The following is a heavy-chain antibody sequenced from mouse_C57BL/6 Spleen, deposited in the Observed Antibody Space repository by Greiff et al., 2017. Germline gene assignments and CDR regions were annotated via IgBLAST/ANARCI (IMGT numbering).Heavy chain of an antibody. CDR2: ISYDGSN. V-gene: IGHV3-6*01. J-gene: IGHJ1*03. Sequence: VQLQQSGPGLVKPSQSLSLTCSVTGYSITSGDYWNWIRQFPGNKLEWMGYISYDGSNNYNPYLKNRISITRDTSKNQFFLKLKSVTTADTATYYCAKEPDGYYPDIDVWGTGTTVTVSS. D-gene: IGHD2-3*01. CDR3: AKEPDGYYPDIDV. CDR1: GYSITSGDY.